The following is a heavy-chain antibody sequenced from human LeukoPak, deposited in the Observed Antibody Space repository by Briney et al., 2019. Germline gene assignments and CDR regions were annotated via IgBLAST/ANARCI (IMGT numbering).Heavy chain of an antibody. J-gene: IGHJ3*02. V-gene: IGHV4-31*03. CDR2: ISYSGST. D-gene: IGHD5-18*01. CDR1: GGSISSGDYY. CDR3: ASGRGLYSFYAFNI. Sequence: PSQTLSLTCTVSGGSISSGDYYWSWIRQHPGKGLEWIGCISYSGSTYYNPSLKSRVSISVDMAKNQFSLKLSSVTAADTAVYYCASGRGLYSFYAFNIWGQGTMVTVSS.